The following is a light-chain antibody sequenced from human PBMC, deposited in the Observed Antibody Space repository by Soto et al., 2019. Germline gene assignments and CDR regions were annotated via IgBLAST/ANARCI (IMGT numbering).Light chain of an antibody. CDR2: GAS. V-gene: IGKV3-15*01. CDR1: QRVSSN. CDR3: QQYKNWPT. Sequence: EIVMTQSPATLSVSPGERATLSCRASQRVSSNLAWYQQKLGQAPRLLIYGASTRATGIPARLSGSGSGTEFTLTISSLQSEEFAVYYCQQYKNWPTFGQGTKVEIK. J-gene: IGKJ1*01.